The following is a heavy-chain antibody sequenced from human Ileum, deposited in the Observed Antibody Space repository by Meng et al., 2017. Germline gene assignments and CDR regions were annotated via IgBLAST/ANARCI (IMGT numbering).Heavy chain of an antibody. CDR3: ARMNYVEDY. V-gene: IGHV3-74*01. CDR1: GFTFSNYW. D-gene: IGHD3-16*01. CDR2: INEDSRFT. Sequence: VPVVGQWGGLVPPVRSCGLSCVATGFTFSNYWMHWVRETAGKGLVCVSRINEDSRFTNYADSVEVRLSISKNNAKLTLYLQMNTLRVEYTGIYYCARMNYVEDYWGQGTLVTVSS. J-gene: IGHJ4*02.